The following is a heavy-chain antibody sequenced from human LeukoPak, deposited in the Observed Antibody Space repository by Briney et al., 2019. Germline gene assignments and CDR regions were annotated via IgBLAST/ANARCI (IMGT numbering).Heavy chain of an antibody. CDR3: ARDTRLGYCSSTSCYAYSYGMDV. D-gene: IGHD2-2*01. CDR2: INPNSGGT. V-gene: IGHV1-2*02. Sequence: ASVKVSCKASGYTFTGYYMHWVRQAPGQGLEWMGWINPNSGGTNYAQKFQGRVTMTRDTSISTAYMELSRLRSDDTAVYYCARDTRLGYCSSTSCYAYSYGMDVWGQGTTVTVSS. J-gene: IGHJ6*02. CDR1: GYTFTGYY.